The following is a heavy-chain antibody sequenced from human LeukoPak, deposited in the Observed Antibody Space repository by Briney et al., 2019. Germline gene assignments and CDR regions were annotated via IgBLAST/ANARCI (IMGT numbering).Heavy chain of an antibody. CDR1: GFTFSSYS. D-gene: IGHD6-19*01. V-gene: IGHV3-21*01. CDR3: ARARSSGWYRDY. CDR2: ISSSSYI. Sequence: GGSLRLSCAASGFTFSSYSMNWVRQAPGKGLEWVSSISSSSYIYYADSVQGRFTISRDNAENSLYLQMNSLRAEDTAVYYCARARSSGWYRDYWGQGTLVTVSS. J-gene: IGHJ4*02.